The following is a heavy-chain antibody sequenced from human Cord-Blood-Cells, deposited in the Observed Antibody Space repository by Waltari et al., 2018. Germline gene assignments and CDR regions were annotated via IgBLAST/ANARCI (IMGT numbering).Heavy chain of an antibody. CDR3: ARESDYYDSSGYYYAFDI. J-gene: IGHJ3*02. CDR2: IIPIFGTA. V-gene: IGHV1-69*01. D-gene: IGHD3-22*01. CDR1: GGPFSSYA. Sequence: QVQLVQSGAEVKKPGSSVKVSCKASGGPFSSYAISGVRQAPGQGLEWMGGIIPIFGTANYAQKFQGRVTITADESTSTAYMELSSLRSEDTAVYYCARESDYYDSSGYYYAFDIWGQGTMVTVSS.